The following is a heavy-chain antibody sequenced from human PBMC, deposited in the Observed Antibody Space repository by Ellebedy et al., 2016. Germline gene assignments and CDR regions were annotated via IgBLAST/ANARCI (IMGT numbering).Heavy chain of an antibody. V-gene: IGHV3-23*01. Sequence: GESLKISCVASGFTFSDYYMSWIRQAPGKGLEWVSAISGSGGSTYYADSVKGRFTISRDNSKNTLYLQMNSLRAEDTAVYYCAKDPNYDFWSSFDYWGQGTLVTVSS. CDR1: GFTFSDYY. J-gene: IGHJ4*02. CDR3: AKDPNYDFWSSFDY. CDR2: ISGSGGST. D-gene: IGHD3-3*01.